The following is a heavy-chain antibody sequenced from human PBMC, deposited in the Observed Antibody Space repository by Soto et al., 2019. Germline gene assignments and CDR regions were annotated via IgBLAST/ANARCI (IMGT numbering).Heavy chain of an antibody. V-gene: IGHV1-69*01. CDR2: IIPIFGTA. Sequence: QVQLVQSGAEVRKPGSSVKVSCKASGGTFSRHAISWVRQAPGQGLAWMGVIIPIFGTANHAQKFQGRVTIIADESTSTVYMELSSLRSEDTAMYYCARGWGYDSNDYYYAYWGQGTLVIVSS. CDR1: GGTFSRHA. J-gene: IGHJ4*02. D-gene: IGHD3-22*01. CDR3: ARGWGYDSNDYYYAY.